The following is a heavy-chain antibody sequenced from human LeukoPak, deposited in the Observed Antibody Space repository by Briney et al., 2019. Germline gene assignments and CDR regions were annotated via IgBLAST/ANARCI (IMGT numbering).Heavy chain of an antibody. J-gene: IGHJ4*02. CDR2: TYYRSGWYS. Sequence: SQTLSLTCAISGDSISSNSVAWNWIRQSPSRGLEWLGRTYYRSGWYSDYAVSVKGRINFNPDTSKNQFSLQLISVTPEDTAVYYCARARVVVTMGIDYWGQGTLVTVSS. D-gene: IGHD3-22*01. CDR3: ARARVVVTMGIDY. V-gene: IGHV6-1*01. CDR1: GDSISSNSVA.